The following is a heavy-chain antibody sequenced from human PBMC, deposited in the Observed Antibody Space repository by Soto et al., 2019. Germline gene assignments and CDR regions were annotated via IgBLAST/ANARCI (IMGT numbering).Heavy chain of an antibody. CDR3: ARESGGATATLDYYYFYVDV. D-gene: IGHD2-15*01. V-gene: IGHV1-2*02. CDR2: INANSGRT. CDR1: GYAFSEYY. Sequence: QVQLVQSGAEVKKPGASVKVSCKASGYAFSEYYVHWMRQAPGQGLEWLGWINANSGRTKSAQKCQGRVTMTRDTSIRTAYMEISLLKSDDTAVYYCARESGGATATLDYYYFYVDVWGKGTTVTVSS. J-gene: IGHJ6*03.